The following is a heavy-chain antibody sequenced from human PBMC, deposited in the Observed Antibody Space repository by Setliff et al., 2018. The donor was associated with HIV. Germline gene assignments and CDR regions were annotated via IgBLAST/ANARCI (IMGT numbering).Heavy chain of an antibody. V-gene: IGHV3-30*01. J-gene: IGHJ4*02. CDR3: AKDRVSGNLWLREPIDY. D-gene: IGHD5-18*01. CDR2: ISSDGSDK. CDR1: GFAFRNYL. Sequence: GGSLRLSYAASGFAFRNYLFHWVRQAPGKGLEWVAIISSDGSDKNYADSVKGRFTISRDNSKYTLYLQMNSLRPEDTAVYYCAKDRVSGNLWLREPIDYWGQGTLVTVSS.